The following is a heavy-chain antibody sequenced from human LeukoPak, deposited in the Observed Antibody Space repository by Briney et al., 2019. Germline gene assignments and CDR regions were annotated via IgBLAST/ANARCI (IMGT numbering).Heavy chain of an antibody. CDR1: GFTFSTYG. V-gene: IGHV3-30*03. CDR2: ISYDGSNK. CDR3: TRGAAVPVHFKERVKYYMDV. D-gene: IGHD2-2*01. J-gene: IGHJ6*03. Sequence: GRSLRLSCAASGFTFSTYGMHWVRQAPGKGLEWVAVISYDGSNKYYADSVKGRFTISRDNSKNTLYLQMNSLRAEDTAVYYCTRGAAVPVHFKERVKYYMDVWGKGTTVTVSS.